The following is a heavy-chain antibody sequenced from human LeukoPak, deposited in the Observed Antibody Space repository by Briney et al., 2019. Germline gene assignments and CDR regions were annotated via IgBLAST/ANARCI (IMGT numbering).Heavy chain of an antibody. J-gene: IGHJ4*01. CDR3: AQDAPRGAVAGVFDY. V-gene: IGHV3-9*01. CDR2: ISWNSGRI. D-gene: IGHD6-19*01. CDR1: GFTFDDYA. Sequence: GGSLRLSCAASGFTFDDYAMHWVRQAPGKGLEGVSGISWNSGRIGYADSVKGRFTISRDNAKKSLYLQMNSLRDEDTALYYCAQDAPRGAVAGVFDYWGHGTLVTVSS.